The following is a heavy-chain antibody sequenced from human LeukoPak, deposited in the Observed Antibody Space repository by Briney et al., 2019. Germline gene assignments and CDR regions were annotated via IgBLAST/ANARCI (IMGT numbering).Heavy chain of an antibody. CDR3: ARDWRYCSVGSCSYYFDY. CDR2: IYTSGST. D-gene: IGHD2-15*01. Sequence: SQTLSLTWSVAAVSISSHYWGSIRHPAGDGLEWIWRIYTSGSTNSHPSLNSQATISVDKSKNHLSLNLRSVTAADTAFYYCARDWRYCSVGSCSYYFDYWGQRALVTVSS. V-gene: IGHV4-4*07. CDR1: AVSISSHY. J-gene: IGHJ4*02.